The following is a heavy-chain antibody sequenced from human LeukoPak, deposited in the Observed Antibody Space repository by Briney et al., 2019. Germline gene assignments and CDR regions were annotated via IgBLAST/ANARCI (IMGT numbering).Heavy chain of an antibody. Sequence: QPGGSLRLSCVASGFIFSRYGMHWVRQVPGKGLEYVSAISSSGGSTYYANSVKGRFTISRDNSKNTLYLQMGSLRTEDMAIYYCARGPDVVLVSHWSFFDYWGQGTLVTVSS. D-gene: IGHD2-8*02. CDR1: GFIFSRYG. CDR2: ISSSGGST. J-gene: IGHJ4*02. CDR3: ARGPDVVLVSHWSFFDY. V-gene: IGHV3-64*01.